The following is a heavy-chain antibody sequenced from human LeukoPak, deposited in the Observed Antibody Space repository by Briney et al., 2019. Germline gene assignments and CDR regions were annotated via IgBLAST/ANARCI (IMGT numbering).Heavy chain of an antibody. J-gene: IGHJ4*02. D-gene: IGHD6-13*01. CDR1: EGAVKGYN. CDR2: INHSGST. V-gene: IGHV4-34*01. Sequence: LMNPVSEGAVKGYNVSLGGHPPGKGLEWIGEINHSGSTNFNPSLKSRVIISVDTSKNQLSLKLNSVTAADTAVYYCAIHPSSSWYYFDYWGQGTLVTVS. CDR3: AIHPSSSWYYFDY.